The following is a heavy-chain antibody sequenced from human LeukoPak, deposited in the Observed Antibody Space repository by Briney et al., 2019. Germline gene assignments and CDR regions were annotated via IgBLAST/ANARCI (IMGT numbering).Heavy chain of an antibody. D-gene: IGHD4-23*01. Sequence: PSETLSLTCTVSGGSISSGDYYWSWIRQPPGKGLEWIGYIYYSGSTYYNPSLKSRVTISVDTSKNQFSLKLSSVTAADTAVYYCARERGDDYSGSHYFDYWGQGTLVTVSS. J-gene: IGHJ4*02. CDR3: ARERGDDYSGSHYFDY. CDR1: GGSISSGDYY. V-gene: IGHV4-30-4*02. CDR2: IYYSGST.